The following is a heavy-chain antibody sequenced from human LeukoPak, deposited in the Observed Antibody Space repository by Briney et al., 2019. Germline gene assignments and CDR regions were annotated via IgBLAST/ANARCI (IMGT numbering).Heavy chain of an antibody. J-gene: IGHJ5*02. CDR1: GGSISSGGYS. Sequence: NTSQTLSLTCAVSGGSISSGGYSWSWIRPPPGKGLEWIGYIYYSGSTYYNPSLKSRVTISVDRSKNQFSLKLSSVTAADTAVYYCARGAVRGLYNWVDPWGQGTLVTVSS. CDR3: ARGAVRGLYNWVDP. V-gene: IGHV4-30-2*01. CDR2: IYYSGST. D-gene: IGHD3-10*01.